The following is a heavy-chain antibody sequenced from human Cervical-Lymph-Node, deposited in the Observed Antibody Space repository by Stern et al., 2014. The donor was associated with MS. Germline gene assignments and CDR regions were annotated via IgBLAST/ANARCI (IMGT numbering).Heavy chain of an antibody. CDR3: AKDGGGVVATTFYYYYYGMDV. D-gene: IGHD5-12*01. Sequence: EVQLLESGGGLVQPGRSLRLSCAASGFTFDDYAMHWVRQAPGKGLEWVSGISWNSGSIGYADSVKGRFTISRDNAKNSLYLQMNSLRAEDTALYYCAKDGGGVVATTFYYYYYGMDVWGQGTTVTVSS. CDR2: ISWNSGSI. J-gene: IGHJ6*02. CDR1: GFTFDDYA. V-gene: IGHV3-9*01.